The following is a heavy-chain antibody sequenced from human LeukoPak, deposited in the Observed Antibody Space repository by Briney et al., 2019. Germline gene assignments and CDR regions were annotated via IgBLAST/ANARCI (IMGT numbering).Heavy chain of an antibody. CDR3: ARHEEGVVPAALEFDP. V-gene: IGHV4-59*08. J-gene: IGHJ5*02. Sequence: SETLSLTCTVSGGSISSYYWSWIRQPPGKGLEWIGYIYYSGSTDYNPSLKSRVTISVDTSKNQFSLKLSSVTAADTAVYYCARHEEGVVPAALEFDPWGQGTLVTVSS. CDR2: IYYSGST. D-gene: IGHD2-2*01. CDR1: GGSISSYY.